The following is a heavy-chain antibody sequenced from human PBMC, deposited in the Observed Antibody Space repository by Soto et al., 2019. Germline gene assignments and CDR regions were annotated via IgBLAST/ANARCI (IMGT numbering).Heavy chain of an antibody. CDR2: IYPGDFDT. CDR1: GYNFDTYW. D-gene: IGHD5-18*01. Sequence: PGESLKTSCTASGYNFDTYWIGWVRQMPGKGLEWKGIIYPGDFDTRYSQSFQGHFAMSVDKSINTAYLQWNSLEASDTAMFYCARLLGYSFCHQEFFDYWRQGTPVTVSS. V-gene: IGHV5-51*01. CDR3: ARLLGYSFCHQEFFDY. J-gene: IGHJ4*02.